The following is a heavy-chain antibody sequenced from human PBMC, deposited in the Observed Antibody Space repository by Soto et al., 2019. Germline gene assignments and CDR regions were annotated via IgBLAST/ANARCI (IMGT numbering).Heavy chain of an antibody. CDR3: AGTGGNYFVLDV. J-gene: IGHJ6*02. CDR1: DNTFTHYG. D-gene: IGHD7-27*01. CDR2: ISGYNGNT. Sequence: ASVKVSCKSSDNTFTHYGINWVRQAPGQGLEWMGWISGYNGNTKYAQKFQDRVTMTADTSTRTAFMEVRSLTSDDTGVYFCAGTGGNYFVLDVWGQGTTVTVSS. V-gene: IGHV1-18*01.